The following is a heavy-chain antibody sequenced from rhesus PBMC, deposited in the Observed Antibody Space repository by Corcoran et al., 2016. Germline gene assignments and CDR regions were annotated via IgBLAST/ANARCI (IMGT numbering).Heavy chain of an antibody. Sequence: EVQLVESGGVLAKAGGSLRLSCAASGFPFSDYYMDWVSPATGKGLEWVSRISNGGGSTWYADSVKGRFTISRENAKNTLYLQMNSLRAEDKAVYYCARVGGMNSPAYWGQGVLVTVSS. CDR2: ISNGGGST. D-gene: IGHD3-9*01. CDR1: GFPFSDYY. CDR3: ARVGGMNSPAY. V-gene: IGHV3-178*01. J-gene: IGHJ4*01.